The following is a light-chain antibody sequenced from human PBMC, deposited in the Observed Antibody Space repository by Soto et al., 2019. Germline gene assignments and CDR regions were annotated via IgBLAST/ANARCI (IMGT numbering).Light chain of an antibody. J-gene: IGKJ5*01. V-gene: IGKV3-15*01. CDR3: PQHHKWPIT. CDR2: VAS. CDR1: QSSSIN. Sequence: EVVLTQSPATLSVSPGERATLSCRASQSSSINLAWYQQIPCQVHRLLIYVASTRATVIPAKFSGSGSGTDFTLTIPSLQTAVFTLYSSPQHHKWPITSGQGTRL.